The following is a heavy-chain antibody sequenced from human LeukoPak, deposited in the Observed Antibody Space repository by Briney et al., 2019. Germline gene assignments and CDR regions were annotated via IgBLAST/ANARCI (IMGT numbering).Heavy chain of an antibody. CDR3: ARDRGDSVTIFGVGTPLDY. V-gene: IGHV1-2*02. J-gene: IGHJ4*02. CDR2: INPNSGGT. D-gene: IGHD3-3*01. CDR1: GYTFTGYY. Sequence: ASVKVSCKASGYTFTGYYMHWVRQAPGQGLEWMGWINPNSGGTNYAQKFQGRVTMTRDTSISTAYMELSRLRSDDTAVYYCARDRGDSVTIFGVGTPLDYWGQGTLVTVSS.